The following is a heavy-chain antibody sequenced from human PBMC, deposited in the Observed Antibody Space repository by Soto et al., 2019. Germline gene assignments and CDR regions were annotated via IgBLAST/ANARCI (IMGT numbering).Heavy chain of an antibody. CDR2: FRTGGDGGTT. CDR3: AKKVNSGPGSQYFDS. J-gene: IGHJ4*02. Sequence: TWGSLRLSCAASGFTFSSYSMSWFRQSPGKGLEWVSGFRTGGDGGTTYYADSVKGRFTISRDNSKNTLFLQMNSLRAEDTAIYYCAKKVNSGPGSQYFDSWGQGTLVTVSS. D-gene: IGHD3-10*01. V-gene: IGHV3-23*01. CDR1: GFTFSSYS.